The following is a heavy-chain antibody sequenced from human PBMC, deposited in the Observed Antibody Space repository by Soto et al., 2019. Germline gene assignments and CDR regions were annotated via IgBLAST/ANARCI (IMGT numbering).Heavy chain of an antibody. J-gene: IGHJ5*02. CDR2: IIPVLDIA. D-gene: IGHD6-13*01. CDR3: ARCIAAPDAGGNWFDP. Sequence: QLMQSGAEVKKPGSSLKVSCKASGGTLTTYNINWVRQAPGQGLDWMGRIIPVLDIANYAQKFQGSVTVTADKSTSTAYLELSSLTSADTAVYYCARCIAAPDAGGNWFDPWGQGTLVTVSS. V-gene: IGHV1-69*02. CDR1: GGTLTTYN.